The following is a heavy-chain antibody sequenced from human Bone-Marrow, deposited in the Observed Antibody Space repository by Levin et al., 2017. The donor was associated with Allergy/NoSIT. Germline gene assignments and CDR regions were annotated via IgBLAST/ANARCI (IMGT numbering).Heavy chain of an antibody. CDR2: ITWNADTT. J-gene: IGHJ4*02. CDR3: VKSSTGAYDYFFDY. D-gene: IGHD5-12*01. V-gene: IGHV3-43D*03. CDR1: GFTFGHYA. Sequence: GGSLRLSCAASGFTFGHYAMHWVRQAPGRGLEWVSLITWNADTTDYADSVKGRFTISRDNNKESVYLQMNSLRPEDTALYFCVKSSTGAYDYFFDYWGQGTLVTVSS.